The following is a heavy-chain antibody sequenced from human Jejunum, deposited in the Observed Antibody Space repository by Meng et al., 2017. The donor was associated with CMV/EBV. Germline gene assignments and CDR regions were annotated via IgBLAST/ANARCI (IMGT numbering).Heavy chain of an antibody. CDR2: TLPIYGTS. CDR3: AIKEQYGSSLWDNWFES. V-gene: IGHV1-69*05. D-gene: IGHD6-6*01. Sequence: APFNNCAIYWVRLAPRQGLEYMGGTLPIYGTSTYAQKFKGRVTLTTDGTTNTAYMELTTLRSDDTAIYYCAIKEQYGSSLWDNWFESWGLGTLVTVSS. J-gene: IGHJ5*01. CDR1: APFNNCA.